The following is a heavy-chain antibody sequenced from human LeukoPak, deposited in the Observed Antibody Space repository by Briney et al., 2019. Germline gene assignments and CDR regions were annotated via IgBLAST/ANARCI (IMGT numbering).Heavy chain of an antibody. CDR1: GGSISSYY. D-gene: IGHD1-26*01. CDR3: ARDTVGARLDY. V-gene: IGHV4-30-4*08. CDR2: IYYSGST. J-gene: IGHJ4*02. Sequence: SETLSLTCTVSGGSISSYYWSWIRQPPGKGLEWIGYIYYSGSTYYNPSLKSRVTISVDTSKNQFSLELSSVTAADTAVYYCARDTVGARLDYWGQGTLVTVSS.